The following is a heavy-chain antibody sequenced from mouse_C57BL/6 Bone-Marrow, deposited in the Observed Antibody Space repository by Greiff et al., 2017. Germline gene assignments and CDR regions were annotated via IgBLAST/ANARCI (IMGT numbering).Heavy chain of an antibody. V-gene: IGHV1-15*01. CDR2: IDPETGGT. D-gene: IGHD2-4*01. CDR3: TSTPFYYDYDRFAY. J-gene: IGHJ3*01. CDR1: GYTFTDYE. Sequence: QVHVKQSGAELVRPGASVTLSCKASGYTFTDYEMHWVKQTPVHGLEWIGAIDPETGGTAYNQKFKGKAILTADKSSSTAYMELRSLTSEDSAVYYCTSTPFYYDYDRFAYWGQGTLVTVSA.